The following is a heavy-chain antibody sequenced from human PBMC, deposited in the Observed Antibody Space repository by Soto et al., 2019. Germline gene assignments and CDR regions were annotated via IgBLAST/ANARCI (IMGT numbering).Heavy chain of an antibody. Sequence: SDILSLTCSVTGKSVDNYCLSWMRHPPGKCLEFMGYVHYSGSTDYNPSLKSRVTISVDTSKNQISLRLKSVTAADTDVYYGARAETSGIHYFDYWGQGSLVTDAS. J-gene: IGHJ4*02. V-gene: IGHV4-59*02. CDR3: ARAETSGIHYFDY. CDR2: VHYSGST. D-gene: IGHD6-13*01. CDR1: GKSVDNYC.